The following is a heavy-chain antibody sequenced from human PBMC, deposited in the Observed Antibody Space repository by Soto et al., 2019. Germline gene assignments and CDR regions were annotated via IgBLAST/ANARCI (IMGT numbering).Heavy chain of an antibody. D-gene: IGHD5-18*01. J-gene: IGHJ6*02. CDR3: ARVDTAMVGYYYGMDV. CDR2: IYPGDSDT. Sequence: KGLEWMGIIYPGDSDTRYRPSFQGQVTISADKSISTAYLQWSSLKASDTAMYYCARVDTAMVGYYYGMDVWGQGTTVTVSS. V-gene: IGHV5-51*01.